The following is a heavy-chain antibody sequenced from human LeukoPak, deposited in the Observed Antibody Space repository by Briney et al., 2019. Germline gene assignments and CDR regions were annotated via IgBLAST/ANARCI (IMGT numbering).Heavy chain of an antibody. CDR3: AKTIVPAAPIYYYMDV. CDR2: IWYDGTNK. CDR1: GFNFSSYG. Sequence: GGSLRLSCEASGFNFSSYGMHWVRQAPGKGLEWVGVIWYDGTNKQYADSVKGRFTISRDNSKYTLYLLMNSLRAEDTAVYYCAKTIVPAAPIYYYMDVWGNGTTLTVS. V-gene: IGHV3-33*06. D-gene: IGHD2-2*01. J-gene: IGHJ6*03.